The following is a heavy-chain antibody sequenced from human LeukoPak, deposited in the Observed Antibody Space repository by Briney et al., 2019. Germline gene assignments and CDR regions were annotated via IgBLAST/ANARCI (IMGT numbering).Heavy chain of an antibody. J-gene: IGHJ4*02. CDR1: GFTFSSYA. CDR2: ISYDGSNK. Sequence: PGGSLRLSCAASGFTFSSYAMHWVRQAPGKGLEWVAVISYDGSNKYYADSVKGRFTISRDNSKNTLYLQMNSLRAEDTAVYYCARDVGPHPYYDSSGYCDYWGQGTLDTVSS. V-gene: IGHV3-30-3*01. CDR3: ARDVGPHPYYDSSGYCDY. D-gene: IGHD3-22*01.